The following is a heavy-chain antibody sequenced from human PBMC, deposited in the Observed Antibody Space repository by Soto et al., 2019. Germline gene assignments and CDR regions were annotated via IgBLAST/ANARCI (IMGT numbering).Heavy chain of an antibody. V-gene: IGHV3-23*01. CDR1: GFTFSNYV. CDR2: ISNSGGGT. D-gene: IGHD1-26*01. J-gene: IGHJ4*02. CDR3: AKEDVGGYYYSGL. Sequence: EVPLLESGGGLVQPGGSLRISCAASGFTFSNYVMSWVRQAPGKGLEWVSSISNSGGGTYYADSVRGRFTISRDNSKNTRYLQMNSLRAEDTAVYYCAKEDVGGYYYSGLWGRGTLVTVSS.